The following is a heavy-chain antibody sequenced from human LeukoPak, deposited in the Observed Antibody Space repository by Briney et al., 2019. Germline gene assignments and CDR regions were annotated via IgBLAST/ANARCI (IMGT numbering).Heavy chain of an antibody. Sequence: PSQTPSLTCTVSGGSISSGSYYWSWTRHPAGKGLEWIGYIYYSGSTNYNPSLKSRVTISVDTSKNQFSLKLSSVTAADTAVYYCAGFSGSYSGVDYWGQGTLVTVSS. V-gene: IGHV4-61*10. CDR2: IYYSGST. CDR1: GGSISSGSYY. D-gene: IGHD1-26*01. CDR3: AGFSGSYSGVDY. J-gene: IGHJ4*02.